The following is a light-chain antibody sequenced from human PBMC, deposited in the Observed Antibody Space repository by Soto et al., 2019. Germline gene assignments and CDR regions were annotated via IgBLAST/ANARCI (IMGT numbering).Light chain of an antibody. CDR2: DAS. Sequence: AIQLTQSPSSLSASVGDRVTITCRASQGISSALAWYQQKPGKAPKLLIYDASSLESGLPSRFSGSGSRADFTLTISSQQPEDVATYYCQQFNNYLYTFGQGTKLEIK. CDR3: QQFNNYLYT. CDR1: QGISSA. V-gene: IGKV1D-13*01. J-gene: IGKJ2*01.